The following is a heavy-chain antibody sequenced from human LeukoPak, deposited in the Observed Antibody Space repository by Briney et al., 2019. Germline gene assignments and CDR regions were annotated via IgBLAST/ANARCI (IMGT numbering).Heavy chain of an antibody. CDR1: GFNFLSYS. Sequence: GGSLRLSCAASGFNFLSYSMNWVRQIPGKGLEWVAFISYDGTNTNYADSVKGRFTISRDNSKNTLYLQMNSLRAEDTAVYYCAKDRGIISDYWGQGTLVTVSS. CDR2: ISYDGTNT. V-gene: IGHV3-30*04. CDR3: AKDRGIISDY. D-gene: IGHD3-10*01. J-gene: IGHJ4*02.